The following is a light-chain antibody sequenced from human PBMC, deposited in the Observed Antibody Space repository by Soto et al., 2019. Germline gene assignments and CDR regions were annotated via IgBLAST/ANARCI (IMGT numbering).Light chain of an antibody. J-gene: IGKJ1*01. CDR3: QQYGTSPPT. CDR1: QSVSSSF. CDR2: GAS. V-gene: IGKV3-20*01. Sequence: EIVLTQSPGPLSLSPGERATLSCRASQSVSSSFLAWYQQKPGQAPRLLIFGASSRATGIPDRFSGRGSGTDFTLTISRLEPEDFAVYYCQQYGTSPPTCGQGTKVEIK.